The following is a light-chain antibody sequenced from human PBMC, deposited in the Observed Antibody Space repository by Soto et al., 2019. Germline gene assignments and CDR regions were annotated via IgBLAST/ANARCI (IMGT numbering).Light chain of an antibody. CDR2: DNS. Sequence: QSVLTQPASVSGSPGQSITISCTGTSSDVGGGNDVHWYQHHPGKAPKLLIYDNSNRPSGGSNRFSGSKSGTSASLAITGLQAEDEADYYCQSYDSRIYVFGTGTRSPS. V-gene: IGLV2-14*03. CDR1: SSDVGGGND. CDR3: QSYDSRIYV. J-gene: IGLJ1*01.